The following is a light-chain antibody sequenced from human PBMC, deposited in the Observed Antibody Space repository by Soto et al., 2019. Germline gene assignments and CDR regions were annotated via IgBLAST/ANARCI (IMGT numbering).Light chain of an antibody. J-gene: IGKJ5*01. CDR2: GTS. Sequence: DIVLTHSPCTLPLSPGERATLSCRTIQSISPTYLAWYQQRPGQAPRLLIYGTSSRATGIPDRFSGSGSGTDFTLTISILEPEDFAVYFCQRYGSSPRITFGQGTRLEIK. CDR3: QRYGSSPRIT. CDR1: QSISPTY. V-gene: IGKV3-20*01.